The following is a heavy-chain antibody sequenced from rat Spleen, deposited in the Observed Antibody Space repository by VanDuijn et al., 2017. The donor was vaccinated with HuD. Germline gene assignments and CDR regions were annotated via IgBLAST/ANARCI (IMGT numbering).Heavy chain of an antibody. V-gene: IGHV5S10*01. Sequence: EVQLVESGGGLVQPGRSLKLSCAASGFTFSDYNMAWVRQAPKKGLEWVATIIYDSSRTYYRDSVKGRFTISRDNAKSSLYLQMDSLRSEDTATYYCARHGYDGSYYYWDYWGQGVMVTVSS. D-gene: IGHD1-12*02. CDR1: GFTFSDYN. CDR3: ARHGYDGSYYYWDY. J-gene: IGHJ2*01. CDR2: IIYDSSRT.